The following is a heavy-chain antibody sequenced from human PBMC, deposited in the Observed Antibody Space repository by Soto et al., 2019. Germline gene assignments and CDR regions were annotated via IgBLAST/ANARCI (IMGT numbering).Heavy chain of an antibody. V-gene: IGHV1-69*01. CDR1: GGTFSSYA. J-gene: IGHJ4*02. Sequence: QVQLVQSGAEVKKPGSSVKVSCKASGGTFSSYAISWVRQAPGQGLEWMGGIIPIFGTANYAQKFQARVTITADESTSTAYMELSSLRSEDTAVYYCARGGDVGYCGGDCYTPLYWGQGTLVTVSS. CDR3: ARGGDVGYCGGDCYTPLY. D-gene: IGHD2-21*02. CDR2: IIPIFGTA.